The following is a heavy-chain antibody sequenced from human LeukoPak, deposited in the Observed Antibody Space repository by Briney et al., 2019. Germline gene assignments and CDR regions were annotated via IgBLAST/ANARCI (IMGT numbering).Heavy chain of an antibody. J-gene: IGHJ5*02. Sequence: SVKVSCKASGGTFSSYAISWVRQAPGQGLEWMGRIIPIFGTANYAQKFQGRVTITTDESTSTAYMELSSLRSEDTAVYYCASTHSRGWYDDWFDPWGQGTLVTVSS. D-gene: IGHD6-19*01. CDR2: IIPIFGTA. V-gene: IGHV1-69*05. CDR3: ASTHSRGWYDDWFDP. CDR1: GGTFSSYA.